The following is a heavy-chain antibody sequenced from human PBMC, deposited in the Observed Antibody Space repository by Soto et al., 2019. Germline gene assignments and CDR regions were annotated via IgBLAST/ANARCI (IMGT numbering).Heavy chain of an antibody. CDR2: IIPLFGTT. CDR3: AAELGFGKLSDV. V-gene: IGHV1-69*01. CDR1: GDTFKNCV. J-gene: IGHJ6*02. Sequence: QVQVVQSGVEVRRPGSSVKVSCKASGDTFKNCVISWVRQAPGQGLEWMGGIIPLFGTTDLAQRFQGRLTITTDESTNTAYMELSRLRSEDTATYYCAAELGFGKLSDVWGQGTTVIVSS. D-gene: IGHD3-10*01.